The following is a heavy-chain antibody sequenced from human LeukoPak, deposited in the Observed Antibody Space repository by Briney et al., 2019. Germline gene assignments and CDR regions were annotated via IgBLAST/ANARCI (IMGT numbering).Heavy chain of an antibody. CDR2: IIPIFGTA. Sequence: GASVKVSCKASGGTFSSYAISWVRQAPGQGHEWMGGIIPIFGTANYAQKFQGRVTITTDESTSTAYMELSSLRSEDTAVYYCATDCSSTSCYYYYYMDVWGKGTTVTVSS. V-gene: IGHV1-69*05. CDR3: ATDCSSTSCYYYYYMDV. J-gene: IGHJ6*03. CDR1: GGTFSSYA. D-gene: IGHD2-2*01.